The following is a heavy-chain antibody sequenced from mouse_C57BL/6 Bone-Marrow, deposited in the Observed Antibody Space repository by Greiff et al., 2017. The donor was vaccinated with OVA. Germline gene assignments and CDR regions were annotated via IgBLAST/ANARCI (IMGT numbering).Heavy chain of an antibody. V-gene: IGHV14-2*01. CDR1: GFNIKDYY. D-gene: IGHD1-1*01. Sequence: VHVKQSGAELVKPGASVKLSCTASGFNIKDYYMHWVKQRTEQGLEWIGRIDPEDGETKYAPKFQGKATITADTSSNTAYLQLSSLTSEDTAVYYCVLITTVVTSYFDYWGQGTTLTVSS. CDR3: VLITTVVTSYFDY. CDR2: IDPEDGET. J-gene: IGHJ2*01.